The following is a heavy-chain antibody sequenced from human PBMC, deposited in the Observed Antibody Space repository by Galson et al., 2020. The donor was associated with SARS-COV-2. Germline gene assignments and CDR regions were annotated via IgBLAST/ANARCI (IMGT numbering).Heavy chain of an antibody. Sequence: SETLSLPCTVSGGSISSSSYYWGWIRQPPGKGLEWIGSIYYSGSTYYNPSLKSRVTISTDTSKNQLSLKLSSLTAADTAVYYCARLLGGSGLNPWPWGQGTLVTVSS. CDR3: ARLLGGSGLNPWP. D-gene: IGHD3-10*01. J-gene: IGHJ5*02. V-gene: IGHV4-39*01. CDR1: GGSISSSSYY. CDR2: IYYSGST.